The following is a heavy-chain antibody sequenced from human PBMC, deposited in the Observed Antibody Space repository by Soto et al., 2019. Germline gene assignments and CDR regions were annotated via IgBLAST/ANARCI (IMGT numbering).Heavy chain of an antibody. Sequence: ASVKVSCKASGYTFTSYATHWVRQAPGQRLEWMGWINAGNGNTKYSQKFQGRVTITRDTSASTAYMELSSLRSEDTAVYYCAREAAAGNFDYWGQGTLVTVSS. D-gene: IGHD6-13*01. V-gene: IGHV1-3*01. CDR2: INAGNGNT. CDR1: GYTFTSYA. CDR3: AREAAAGNFDY. J-gene: IGHJ4*02.